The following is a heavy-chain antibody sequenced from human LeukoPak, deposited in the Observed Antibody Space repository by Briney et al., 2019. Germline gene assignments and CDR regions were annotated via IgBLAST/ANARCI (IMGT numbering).Heavy chain of an antibody. Sequence: GGSLRLSCAASGFTFSSYATSWVRQAPGKGLEWVSAISGSGGSTYYADSVKGRFTISRDNSKNTLYLQMNSLRAEDTAVYYCAKDSGPHGESYWGQGTLVTVSS. D-gene: IGHD4-17*01. CDR3: AKDSGPHGESY. CDR1: GFTFSSYA. CDR2: ISGSGGST. J-gene: IGHJ4*02. V-gene: IGHV3-23*01.